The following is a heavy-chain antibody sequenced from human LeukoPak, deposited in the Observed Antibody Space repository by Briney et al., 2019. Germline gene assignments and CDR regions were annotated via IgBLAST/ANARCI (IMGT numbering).Heavy chain of an antibody. CDR1: GGSISSGSYY. D-gene: IGHD3-3*01. CDR3: ASHSNYDFWSGYNLDAFDI. J-gene: IGHJ3*02. V-gene: IGHV4-61*02. CDR2: IYTSGST. Sequence: RSSETLSLTCTVSGGSISSGSYYWSWIRQPAGKGLEWIGRIYTSGSTNYNPSLKSRVTMSVDTSKNQFSLKLSSVTAADTAVYYCASHSNYDFWSGYNLDAFDIWGQGTMVTVSS.